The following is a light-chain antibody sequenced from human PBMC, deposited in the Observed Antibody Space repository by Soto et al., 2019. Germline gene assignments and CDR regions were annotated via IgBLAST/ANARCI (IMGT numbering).Light chain of an antibody. V-gene: IGKV1-5*01. CDR1: QNIRNL. J-gene: IGKJ5*01. CDR3: QQYNTYAT. CDR2: DAS. Sequence: DMQLTQSPSTMSAAVGDSVTITCRASQNIRNLLAWYQQKPGKAPKPLIYDASTLKTGVPSRFSGSGSGSEFNFTITGLQPDDFATYFCQQYNTYATFGQGTRLEI.